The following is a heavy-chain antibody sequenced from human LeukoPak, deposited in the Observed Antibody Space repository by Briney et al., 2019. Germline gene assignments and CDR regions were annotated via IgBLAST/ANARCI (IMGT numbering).Heavy chain of an antibody. Sequence: ASVKVSCKVSGYTLTELSMHWVRQAPGKGLEWMGGFDPEDGETIYAQKFQGRVTMTEATSTDTAYMELSSLRSEDTAVYYCATVSGSYRGDAFDIWGQGTMVTVSS. J-gene: IGHJ3*02. CDR3: ATVSGSYRGDAFDI. D-gene: IGHD1-26*01. CDR1: GYTLTELS. CDR2: FDPEDGET. V-gene: IGHV1-24*01.